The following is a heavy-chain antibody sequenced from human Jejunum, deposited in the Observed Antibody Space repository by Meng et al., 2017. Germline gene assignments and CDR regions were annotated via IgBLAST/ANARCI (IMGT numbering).Heavy chain of an antibody. J-gene: IGHJ4*02. Sequence: SETLSLTCSVSGGSINNDYWSWIRQPPGKSLEWLGFIYSSGTTNYTPSLESRVTLSVDTSKNQFSLKMSSMTAADTAVYYCARGGASSKPFDYWGQGTLVTVSS. D-gene: IGHD6-13*01. CDR3: ARGGASSKPFDY. CDR2: IYSSGTT. CDR1: GGSINNDY. V-gene: IGHV4-59*01.